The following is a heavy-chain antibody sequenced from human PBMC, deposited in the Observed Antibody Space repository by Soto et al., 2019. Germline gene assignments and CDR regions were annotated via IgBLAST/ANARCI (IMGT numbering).Heavy chain of an antibody. D-gene: IGHD4-17*01. J-gene: IGHJ4*02. CDR1: GGSISSYY. Sequence: SETLSLTCTVSGGSISSYYWSWIRQPPGKGLEWIGYIYYSGSTNYNPSLKSRVTISVDTSKNQFSLKLSSVTAADTAVYYCARLGAGADYGDYDRFDYWGQGTLVTVSS. CDR3: ARLGAGADYGDYDRFDY. V-gene: IGHV4-59*08. CDR2: IYYSGST.